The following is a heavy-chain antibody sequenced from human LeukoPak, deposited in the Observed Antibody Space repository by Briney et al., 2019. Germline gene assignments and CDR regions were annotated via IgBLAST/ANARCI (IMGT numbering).Heavy chain of an antibody. CDR1: GYTFTGYY. CDR3: ARGFPSNYYYYGMDV. CDR2: INPNSGGT. J-gene: IGHJ6*02. D-gene: IGHD3-3*01. V-gene: IGHV1-2*02. Sequence: ASVKVSCKASGYTFTGYYMHWVRQAPGQGLEWMGWINPNSGGTNYAQKFQGRVTMTRDTSISTAYMELSRLRSDDTAVYYCARGFPSNYYYYGMDVWGQGTTVTVSS.